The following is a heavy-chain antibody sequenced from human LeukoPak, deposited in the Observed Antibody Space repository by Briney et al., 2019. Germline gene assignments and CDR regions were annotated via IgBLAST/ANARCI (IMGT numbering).Heavy chain of an antibody. D-gene: IGHD3-22*01. CDR2: ISYDGSNK. CDR1: GFTFSSYA. V-gene: IGHV3-30-3*01. Sequence: GRSLRLSCAASGFTFSSYAMHWVRQAPGKGLEWVAVISYDGSNKYYADSVKGRFTISRDNSKNTLYLQMNSLRAEDTAVYYCARDRYYDSSGYYSVKDYWGQGTLVTVSS. J-gene: IGHJ4*02. CDR3: ARDRYYDSSGYYSVKDY.